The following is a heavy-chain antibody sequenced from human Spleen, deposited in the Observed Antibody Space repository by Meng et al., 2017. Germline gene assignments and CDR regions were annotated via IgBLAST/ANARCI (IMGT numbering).Heavy chain of an antibody. CDR1: GVSISSDYY. D-gene: IGHD6-19*01. V-gene: IGHV4-38-2*02. J-gene: IGHJ5*02. CDR2: IGHAGAL. CDR3: VRSSGWVKTGFDP. Sequence: QVQLQESGPGLVKPSQTLSLTCSVSGVSISSDYYWGWIRQPPGKGLEWIGSIGHAGALYYTPSLKSRVTVSIDTSANQFHLTLTSVTAADTAVYYCVRSSGWVKTGFDPWGQGTLVTVSS.